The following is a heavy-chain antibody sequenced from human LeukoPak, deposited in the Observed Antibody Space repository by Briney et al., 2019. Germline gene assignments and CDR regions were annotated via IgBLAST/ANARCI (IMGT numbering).Heavy chain of an antibody. CDR3: ARGRAYRGRLGELSFPPISFVDY. J-gene: IGHJ4*02. V-gene: IGHV1-69*05. Sequence: VASVKVSCKASGGTFSSYAISWVRQAPGQGLEWMGGIIPIFGTANYAQKFQGRVTITTDESTSTAYMELSSLRSEDTAVHYCARGRAYRGRLGELSFPPISFVDYWGQGTLVTVSS. D-gene: IGHD3-16*02. CDR2: IIPIFGTA. CDR1: GGTFSSYA.